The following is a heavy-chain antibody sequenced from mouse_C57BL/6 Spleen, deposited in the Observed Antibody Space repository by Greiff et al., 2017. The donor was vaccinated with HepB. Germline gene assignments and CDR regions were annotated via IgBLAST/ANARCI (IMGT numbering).Heavy chain of an antibody. J-gene: IGHJ4*01. CDR3: ARGEWLLRDAMDY. CDR1: GYTFTSYG. Sequence: VKLMESGAELARPGASVKLSCKASGYTFTSYGISWVKQRTGQGLERIGEIYPRSGNTYYNEKFKGKATLTADKSSSTAYMELRSLTSEDSAVYFCARGEWLLRDAMDYWGQGTSVTVSS. D-gene: IGHD2-3*01. CDR2: IYPRSGNT. V-gene: IGHV1-81*01.